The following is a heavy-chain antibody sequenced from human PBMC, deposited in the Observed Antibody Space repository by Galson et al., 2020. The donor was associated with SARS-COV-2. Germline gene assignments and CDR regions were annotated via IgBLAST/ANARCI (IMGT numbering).Heavy chain of an antibody. J-gene: IGHJ6*02. Sequence: ETSETLSLTCTVSGGSISSYYWSWIRQPPGKGLEWIGYIYYSGSTNYNPSLKSRVTISVDTSKNQFSLKLSSVTAADTAVYYCARGGYYYYGRDVWGQGTSVTVSS. CDR2: IYYSGST. V-gene: IGHV4-59*01. CDR1: GGSISSYY. CDR3: ARGGYYYYGRDV.